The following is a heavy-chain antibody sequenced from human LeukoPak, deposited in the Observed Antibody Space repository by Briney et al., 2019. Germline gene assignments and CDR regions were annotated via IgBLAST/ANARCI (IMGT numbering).Heavy chain of an antibody. V-gene: IGHV3-72*01. Sequence: PGGSLRLSCAASGFTFSDHYMDWVRQAPGKGLEWAGRTRNKANSYTTEYAASVKGRFTISRDDSKNSPYLQMNSLKTEDTAVYYCARGWYGDAFDIWGQGTMVTVSS. CDR1: GFTFSDHY. CDR2: TRNKANSYTT. CDR3: ARGWYGDAFDI. D-gene: IGHD6-13*01. J-gene: IGHJ3*02.